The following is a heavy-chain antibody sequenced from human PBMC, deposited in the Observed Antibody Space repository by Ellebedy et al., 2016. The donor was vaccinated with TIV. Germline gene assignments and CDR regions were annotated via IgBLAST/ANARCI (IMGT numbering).Heavy chain of an antibody. CDR3: AGGSGYIIDY. CDR2: IYYSGGT. Sequence: SETLSLXCTVSGGSISTYYCNWIRQPPGKGLEWIGHIYYSGGTNYNPSLKSRVTISVDTSKRQCSLNLSSVTAADTAVYYCAGGSGYIIDYWGQGTLDTVSS. V-gene: IGHV4-59*01. CDR1: GGSISTYY. J-gene: IGHJ4*02. D-gene: IGHD3-22*01.